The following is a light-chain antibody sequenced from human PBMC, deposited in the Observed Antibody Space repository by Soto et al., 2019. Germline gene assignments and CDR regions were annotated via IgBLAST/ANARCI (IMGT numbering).Light chain of an antibody. CDR2: AAS. V-gene: IGKV1-39*01. CDR3: QQSYSPPPIT. CDR1: QSIGNF. Sequence: DIHMTQSPSSLSASVGDRVTITCRARQSIGNFLNWYQQKPGKTPKLLIYAASRLQTGVPSRFSGSASGTDFTLTISSLQPEDFATYYCQQSYSPPPITFGQGTRLEIK. J-gene: IGKJ5*01.